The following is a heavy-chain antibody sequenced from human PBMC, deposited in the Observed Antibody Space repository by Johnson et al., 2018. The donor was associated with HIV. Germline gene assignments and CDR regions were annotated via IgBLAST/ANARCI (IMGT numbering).Heavy chain of an antibody. J-gene: IGHJ3*02. Sequence: QVQLVESGGGVVQPGGSLRLSCAASGFTFNNYGMHWVRQSPGKGLEWVAFIRFDETIKYYGDSVKGRFTISRDDSKNTLYLQMNSLKTEDTAVYYCTTETYYYDSSGYYYGHAFDIWGQGTMVTVSS. CDR2: IRFDETIK. CDR3: TTETYYYDSSGYYYGHAFDI. CDR1: GFTFNNYG. D-gene: IGHD3-22*01. V-gene: IGHV3-30*02.